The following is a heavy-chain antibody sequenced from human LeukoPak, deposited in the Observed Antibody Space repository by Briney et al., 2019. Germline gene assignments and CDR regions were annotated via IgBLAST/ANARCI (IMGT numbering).Heavy chain of an antibody. J-gene: IGHJ5*02. CDR2: IYPGDSDT. D-gene: IGHD3-10*01. CDR3: ARPSITMVRGVIISVDWFDP. Sequence: GESLKISCKGSGYSFTSYWIGWVRQMPGKGLEWMGIIYPGDSDTRYSPSFQGQVTISADKSISTAYLQWSSLKASDTAMYYCARPSITMVRGVIISVDWFDPWGQGTLVTVSS. CDR1: GYSFTSYW. V-gene: IGHV5-51*01.